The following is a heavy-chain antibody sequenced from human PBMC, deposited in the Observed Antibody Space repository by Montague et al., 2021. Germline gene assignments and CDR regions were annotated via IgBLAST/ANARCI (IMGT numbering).Heavy chain of an antibody. D-gene: IGHD5-24*01. J-gene: IGHJ5*02. CDR3: ARGWQKRFDP. Sequence: CAISGDSVSIKEATRNWNRQSSSRRPDRLVRTYFRSKWNNEYAISVKSRITVNPDTSKNQFSLLLNSVTPEDTAVYYCARGWQKRFDPWGQGTLVTVSS. V-gene: IGHV6-1*01. CDR2: TYFRSKWNN. CDR1: GDSVSIKEAT.